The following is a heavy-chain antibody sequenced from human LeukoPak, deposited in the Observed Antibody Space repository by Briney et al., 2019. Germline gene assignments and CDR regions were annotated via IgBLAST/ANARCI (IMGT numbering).Heavy chain of an antibody. V-gene: IGHV1-2*02. CDR3: ARVNLMNDC. J-gene: IGHJ4*02. Sequence: ASVKVSCKASGYTFTDYYMHWVRQAPGQGLEWMGWINPTSGGTNYAQKFQGRLTLTRDTSITTAYMELSRLRSDDTAVYYCARVNLMNDCWGQGTLVTVSS. CDR2: INPTSGGT. CDR1: GYTFTDYY. D-gene: IGHD3-9*01.